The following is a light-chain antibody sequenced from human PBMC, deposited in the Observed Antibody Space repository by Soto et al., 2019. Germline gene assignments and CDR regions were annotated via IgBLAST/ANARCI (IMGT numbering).Light chain of an antibody. CDR3: QQYGSSGT. V-gene: IGKV3-20*01. CDR1: QSVSNNY. Sequence: ILLTQSPGTLSLSPGEIATLSCRAIQSVSNNYLAWYQQKPGQAPRLLIYGASNRATGIPDRFSGSGSGTDFTLTISRLGPEDFAVYYCQQYGSSGTFGQGTKVDIK. CDR2: GAS. J-gene: IGKJ1*01.